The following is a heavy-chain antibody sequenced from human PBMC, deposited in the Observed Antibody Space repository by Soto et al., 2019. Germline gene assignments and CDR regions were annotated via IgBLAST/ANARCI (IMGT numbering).Heavy chain of an antibody. J-gene: IGHJ6*02. Sequence: QVQLVQSGAEVKKPGSSVKVSCKAYGGTFSSLDINWVRQAPGQGLEWMGGIIPISETTNYAQIFQGRVSIGADKSTSTAYMVLSRRRSEDTAVYYCARALLSHSYDSGGYDSYFHAMDVWGQGTPVTVSS. D-gene: IGHD3-22*01. CDR2: IIPISETT. CDR3: ARALLSHSYDSGGYDSYFHAMDV. V-gene: IGHV1-69*06. CDR1: GGTFSSLD.